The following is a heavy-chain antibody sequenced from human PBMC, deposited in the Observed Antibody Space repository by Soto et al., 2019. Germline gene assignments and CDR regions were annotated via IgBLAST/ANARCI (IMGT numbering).Heavy chain of an antibody. J-gene: IGHJ4*02. Sequence: QVQLQESGPGLVKPSETLSLTCTVSGGSVSSGRFYWSWIRQPPGKGLEWIEYIYYSGSTKYNPSLRSRVTISVDTSKNQFSLKLTSVTAADTAVYYCARSGSGSGWLGGQGTLVTVSS. CDR1: GGSVSSGRFY. D-gene: IGHD6-19*01. CDR2: IYYSGST. V-gene: IGHV4-61*01. CDR3: ARSGSGSGWL.